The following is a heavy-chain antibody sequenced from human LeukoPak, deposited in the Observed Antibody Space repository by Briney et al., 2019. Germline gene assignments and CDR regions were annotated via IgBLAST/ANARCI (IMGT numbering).Heavy chain of an antibody. Sequence: GGSLRLSCAASGFTFSSYSMNWVRQAPGKGLEWVSSISSSSRYIYYADSVKGRFTISRDNAKNSLYLQMNSLRAEDTAVYYCARGVAGTLGGQGTLVAVSS. CDR3: ARGVAGTL. D-gene: IGHD6-19*01. J-gene: IGHJ4*02. CDR1: GFTFSSYS. CDR2: ISSSSRYI. V-gene: IGHV3-21*01.